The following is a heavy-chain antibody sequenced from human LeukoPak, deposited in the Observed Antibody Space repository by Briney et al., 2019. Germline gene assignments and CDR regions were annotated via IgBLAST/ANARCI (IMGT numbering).Heavy chain of an antibody. D-gene: IGHD3-10*01. CDR1: GGSLSSSSYY. CDR2: MYYSGRT. J-gene: IGHJ3*02. CDR3: ASLGGYYYGSGTLFDAFDI. Sequence: SETLSLTCTVSGGSLSSSSYYWGWIRQPPGKGLEWIGSMYYSGRTYHNPSLKSRVTISVDTSKNQFSLQLSSVTAADTAVYYCASLGGYYYGSGTLFDAFDIWGQGTMVTVSS. V-gene: IGHV4-39*07.